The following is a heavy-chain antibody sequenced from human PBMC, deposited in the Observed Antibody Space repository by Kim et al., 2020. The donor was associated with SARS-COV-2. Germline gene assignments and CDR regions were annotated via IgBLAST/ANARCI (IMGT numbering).Heavy chain of an antibody. CDR2: IIPIFGTT. Sequence: SVKVSCKASGCTFSQYGISWVRQAPGQGLEWLGAIIPIFGTTHYAPKFQGRVTITAYEFTNTANMELTSLTSGDTSVYYCARDRGSLSGMDVWGQGTTVTV. V-gene: IGHV1-69*13. J-gene: IGHJ6*02. CDR1: GCTFSQYG. CDR3: ARDRGSLSGMDV. D-gene: IGHD2-15*01.